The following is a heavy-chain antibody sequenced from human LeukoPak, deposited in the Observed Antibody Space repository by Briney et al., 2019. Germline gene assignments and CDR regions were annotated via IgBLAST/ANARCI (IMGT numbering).Heavy chain of an antibody. CDR1: GYSFSNYW. J-gene: IGHJ4*02. CDR3: ARHRDCSSGACYPDY. CDR2: IAPSDSYI. D-gene: IGHD2-15*01. V-gene: IGHV5-10-1*01. Sequence: GESLKISCKGSGYSFSNYWISWVRQMPGKGLEWMGRIAPSDSYINYSPSFQGHVTISADKSISTAYLQWSGLKASDTAMYYCARHRDCSSGACYPDYWGQGTLATVSS.